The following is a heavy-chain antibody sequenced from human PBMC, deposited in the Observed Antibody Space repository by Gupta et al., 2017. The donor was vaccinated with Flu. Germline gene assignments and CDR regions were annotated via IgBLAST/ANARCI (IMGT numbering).Heavy chain of an antibody. D-gene: IGHD3-3*01. Sequence: QVQLQESGPGLVKPSQTLSLTCTVPGGSISSGSYYWSWIRQPAGKGLEWIGRIYTSGSTNYNPSLKSRVTISVDTSKNQFSLKLSSVTAADTAVYYCARDTSHYDFWSGQNNNWFDPWGQGTLVTVSS. V-gene: IGHV4-61*02. CDR1: GGSISSGSYY. J-gene: IGHJ5*02. CDR2: IYTSGST. CDR3: ARDTSHYDFWSGQNNNWFDP.